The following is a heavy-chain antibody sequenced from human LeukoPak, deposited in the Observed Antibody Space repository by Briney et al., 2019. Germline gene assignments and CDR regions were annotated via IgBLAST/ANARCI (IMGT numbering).Heavy chain of an antibody. J-gene: IGHJ5*02. Sequence: SETLSLTCTVYGESFSGHYWSWIRQPPGKGLEWIGEINHSGSTNYNPSLKSRVTISVDTSKNQFSLKLTSVTAADTAVYYCARGLGIFGVSWFDPWGQGTLVTVSS. CDR1: GESFSGHY. CDR2: INHSGST. CDR3: ARGLGIFGVSWFDP. V-gene: IGHV4-34*01. D-gene: IGHD3-3*01.